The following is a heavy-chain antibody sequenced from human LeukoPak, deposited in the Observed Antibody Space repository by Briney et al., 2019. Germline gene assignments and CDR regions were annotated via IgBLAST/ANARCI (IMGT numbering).Heavy chain of an antibody. V-gene: IGHV4-34*01. Sequence: SEALSLTCAVYGGSFSGYYWSWIRQPPGKGLEWIGEINHSGSTNYNPSLKSRVTISVDTSKNQFSLKLSSVTAADTAVYYCARARGSSWYRGCYFDYWGQGTLVTVSS. CDR1: GGSFSGYY. D-gene: IGHD6-13*01. CDR3: ARARGSSWYRGCYFDY. J-gene: IGHJ4*02. CDR2: INHSGST.